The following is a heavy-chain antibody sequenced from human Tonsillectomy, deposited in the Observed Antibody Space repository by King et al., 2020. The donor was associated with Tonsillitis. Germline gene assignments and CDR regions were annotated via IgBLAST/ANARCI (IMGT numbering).Heavy chain of an antibody. J-gene: IGHJ4*02. D-gene: IGHD3-16*01. Sequence: DVQLVESGGGLVQPGGSLRLSCAASGFTFNTYWMSWVRQAPGKGLEWVANIKEDGTDEYCVGSVKGRFTIFRDNAKNSLYLQMNSLRAEDTAVYYCARDRMIKFGGVDYWGQGTLVTVSS. CDR1: GFTFNTYW. V-gene: IGHV3-7*01. CDR3: ARDRMIKFGGVDY. CDR2: IKEDGTDE.